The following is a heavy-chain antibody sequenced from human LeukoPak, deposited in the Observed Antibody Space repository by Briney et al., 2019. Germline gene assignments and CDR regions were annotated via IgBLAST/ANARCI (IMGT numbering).Heavy chain of an antibody. V-gene: IGHV4-59*01. J-gene: IGHJ4*02. CDR3: ARLSSSFGSDFDY. CDR2: IYYSGST. CDR1: GGSISSYY. D-gene: IGHD6-6*01. Sequence: SETLSLTCTVSGGSISSYYWSWIRQPPGKGLEWIGYIYYSGSTNYNPSLKSRVTIPVDTSKNQFSLKLSSVTAADTAVYYCARLSSSFGSDFDYWGQGTLVTVSS.